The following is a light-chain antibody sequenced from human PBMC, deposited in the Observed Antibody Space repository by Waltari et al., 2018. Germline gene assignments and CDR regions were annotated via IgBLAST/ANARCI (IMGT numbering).Light chain of an antibody. CDR1: QSIDIW. CDR2: KAS. CDR3: QHYSNYPPT. J-gene: IGKJ4*01. Sequence: DIQMTQSPSTLSASVGDRVTITCRASQSIDIWLAWYQQKPGKAPKLLISKASNLERGAPSRFSGSGSGTEFTLTISSLQPDDSATYYCQHYSNYPPTFGGGTKVEIK. V-gene: IGKV1-5*03.